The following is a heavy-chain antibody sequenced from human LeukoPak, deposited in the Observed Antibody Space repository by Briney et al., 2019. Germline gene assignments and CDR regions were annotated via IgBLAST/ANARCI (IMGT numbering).Heavy chain of an antibody. D-gene: IGHD3-22*01. Sequence: PGGSLRLSCVASGFTLSAYGMIWVRQAPGKGLEWVSGISGSGGSTSYAASVKGRFTISRDNSKNTLYLQMNSLRAEDTAVYYCAKSHDYYDSSGYLPFDYWGQGTLVTVSS. CDR1: GFTLSAYG. J-gene: IGHJ4*02. CDR3: AKSHDYYDSSGYLPFDY. CDR2: ISGSGGST. V-gene: IGHV3-23*01.